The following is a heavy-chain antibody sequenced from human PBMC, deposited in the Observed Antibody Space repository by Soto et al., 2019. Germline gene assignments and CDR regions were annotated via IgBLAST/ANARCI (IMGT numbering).Heavy chain of an antibody. CDR3: AKDGRFGEGGYYDFWSGYYTGYYYYGMDV. CDR1: GFTFSSYG. CDR2: ISYDGSNK. J-gene: IGHJ6*02. V-gene: IGHV3-30*18. Sequence: PGGSLRLSCAASGFTFSSYGMHWVRQAPGKGLEWVAVISYDGSNKYYADSVKGRFTISRDNSKNTLYLQMNSPRAEDTAVYYCAKDGRFGEGGYYDFWSGYYTGYYYYGMDVWGQGTTVTVSS. D-gene: IGHD3-3*01.